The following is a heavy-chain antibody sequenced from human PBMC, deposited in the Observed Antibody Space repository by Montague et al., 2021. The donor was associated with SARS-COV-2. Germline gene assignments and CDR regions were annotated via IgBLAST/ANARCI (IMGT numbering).Heavy chain of an antibody. CDR3: ARELTTVTTSYFDY. CDR1: GFPFSSYS. D-gene: IGHD4-17*01. Sequence: SLRLSCAASGFPFSSYSMNWVRQAPGKGLEWVSSISSSSSYIYYADSVKGRFTISRDNAKNSLYLQMNSLRAEDTAVYYCARELTTVTTSYFDYWGQGTLVTGSS. V-gene: IGHV3-21*01. J-gene: IGHJ4*02. CDR2: ISSSSSYI.